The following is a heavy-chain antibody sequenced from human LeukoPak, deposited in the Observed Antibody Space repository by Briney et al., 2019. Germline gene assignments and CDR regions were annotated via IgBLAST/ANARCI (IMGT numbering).Heavy chain of an antibody. CDR1: GNTFSRYA. CDR2: IIPIFHRI. J-gene: IGHJ3*01. V-gene: IGHV1-69*05. D-gene: IGHD1-7*01. CDR3: ARSKLGHGTEYDALDL. Sequence: SVKVSCKASGNTFSRYAISWVRQAPGEGLEWMGGIIPIFHRINYARRFQGRLSLTTDESATTAFMELSSLRSEDTAVYHCARSKLGHGTEYDALDLWGQGTMVTVSS.